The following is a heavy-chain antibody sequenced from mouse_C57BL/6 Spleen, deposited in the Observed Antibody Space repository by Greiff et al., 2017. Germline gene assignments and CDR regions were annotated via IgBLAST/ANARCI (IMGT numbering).Heavy chain of an antibody. J-gene: IGHJ4*01. CDR3: ARALGRDYAMDD. D-gene: IGHD4-1*01. CDR2: ISDGGSYT. V-gene: IGHV5-4*03. CDR1: GFTFSSYA. Sequence: EVKLVESGGGLVKPGGSLKLSCAASGFTFSSYAMSWVRQTPEKRLEWVATISDGGSYTYYPDNVKGRFTISRDNAKNNLYLQMSHLKSEDTAMYYCARALGRDYAMDDWGQGTSVTVSS.